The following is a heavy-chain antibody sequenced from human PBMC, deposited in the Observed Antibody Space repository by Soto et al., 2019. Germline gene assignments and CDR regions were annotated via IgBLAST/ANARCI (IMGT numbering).Heavy chain of an antibody. CDR1: GFTFSSYA. D-gene: IGHD2-15*01. CDR3: AKEGSCSGGSCYGAGAFDI. CDR2: ISGSGGST. J-gene: IGHJ3*02. Sequence: GGSLRLSCAASGFTFSSYAMSWVRQAPGKGLEWVSAISGSGGSTYYADSVKGRFTISRDNSKNTLYLQMNSLRAEDTAVYYCAKEGSCSGGSCYGAGAFDIWGQGTMVTVSS. V-gene: IGHV3-23*01.